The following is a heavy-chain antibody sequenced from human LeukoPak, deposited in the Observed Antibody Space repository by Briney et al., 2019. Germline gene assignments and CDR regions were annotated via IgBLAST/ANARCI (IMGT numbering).Heavy chain of an antibody. CDR3: ARQSGNSFDY. J-gene: IGHJ4*02. Sequence: SETLSLTCAVSGGSISSSNWWSWVRQPPGKGLEWIGEINHSGSTNYNPSLKSRVTISVDTSKNQFSLKLSSVTAADTAVYYCARQSGNSFDYWGQGTLVTVSS. V-gene: IGHV4-4*02. CDR2: INHSGST. CDR1: GGSISSSNW. D-gene: IGHD4-23*01.